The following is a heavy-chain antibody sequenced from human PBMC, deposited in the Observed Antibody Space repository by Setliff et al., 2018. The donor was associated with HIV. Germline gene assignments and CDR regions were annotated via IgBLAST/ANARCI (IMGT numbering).Heavy chain of an antibody. CDR2: INTHSGYT. V-gene: IGHV1-18*01. CDR3: ARGKTWLRFLYY. J-gene: IGHJ4*02. Sequence: ASVQVSCKASGYTFNNYGISWVRQAPGQGLEWMGWINTHSGYTNYAQNVQGRVTVTMDTSTSTAYMELRILKSDDTAVYYCARGKTWLRFLYYWGQGTLVTVSS. CDR1: GYTFNNYG. D-gene: IGHD5-12*01.